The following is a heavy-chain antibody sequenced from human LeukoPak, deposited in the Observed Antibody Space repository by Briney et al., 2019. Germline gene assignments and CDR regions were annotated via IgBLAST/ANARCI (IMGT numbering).Heavy chain of an antibody. CDR1: GGSIISGTYY. CDR2: IYYTGST. J-gene: IGHJ4*02. V-gene: IGHV4-39*01. D-gene: IGHD1-26*01. CDR3: ARHRGSPYSGSYYYFDF. Sequence: PSETLCLTCTVSGGSIISGTYYWGWIRQPPGKGLEWTGSIYYTGSTYYNPSLKSRVTISVDTSRNQFSLKLSSVTAADTAVYYCARHRGSPYSGSYYYFDFWGQGTLVTVSS.